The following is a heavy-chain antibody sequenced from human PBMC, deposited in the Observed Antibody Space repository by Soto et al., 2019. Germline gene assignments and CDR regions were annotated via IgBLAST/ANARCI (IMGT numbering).Heavy chain of an antibody. Sequence: QVQLQESGPGLVKPSQTLSLTCTVSGGSISSGGYYWSWIRQHPGKGLEWIGYIYYSGSTYYNPXLKSRVTISVXXSXNXXSLKLSSVTAADTAVYYCARDSADYYGSGRGAFDIWGQGTMVTVSS. CDR1: GGSISSGGYY. CDR3: ARDSADYYGSGRGAFDI. CDR2: IYYSGST. J-gene: IGHJ3*02. V-gene: IGHV4-31*03. D-gene: IGHD3-10*01.